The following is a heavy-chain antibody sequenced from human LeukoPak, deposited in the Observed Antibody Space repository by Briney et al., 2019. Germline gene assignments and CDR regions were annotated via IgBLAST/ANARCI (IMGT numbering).Heavy chain of an antibody. D-gene: IGHD5-12*01. CDR3: AKEYSGYDFDY. CDR2: TSGSGGNT. CDR1: GLTLRSYD. J-gene: IGHJ4*02. V-gene: IGHV3-23*01. Sequence: GGSLRLSCAASGLTLRSYDTSWVRQAPGKGLEWVAATSGSGGNTYYADSVKGRFTISRDNSKSTLYLQMNSLRAEDTAVYYCAKEYSGYDFDYWGQGTLVTVSS.